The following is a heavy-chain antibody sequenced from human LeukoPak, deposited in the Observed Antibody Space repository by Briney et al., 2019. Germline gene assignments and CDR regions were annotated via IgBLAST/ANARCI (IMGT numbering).Heavy chain of an antibody. CDR1: GFTFSSYA. V-gene: IGHV3-30*04. CDR2: ISYDGSNK. Sequence: GGSLRLSCAASGFTFSSYAMHWVRQAPGKGLEWVAVISYDGSNKYYADFVKGRFTISRDNSKNTLYVQMNSLRAEDTAIYYCAKDLVDYGDYGPGAFDIWGQGTMVTVSS. D-gene: IGHD4-17*01. CDR3: AKDLVDYGDYGPGAFDI. J-gene: IGHJ3*02.